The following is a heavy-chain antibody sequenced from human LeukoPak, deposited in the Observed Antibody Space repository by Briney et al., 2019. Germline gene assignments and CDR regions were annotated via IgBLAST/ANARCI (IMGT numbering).Heavy chain of an antibody. V-gene: IGHV1-2*02. D-gene: IGHD3-10*02. CDR1: EYTFTGYY. CDR2: INPNSGGT. CDR3: ARGPYVPFPNWYFDL. Sequence: ASVKVSCKASEYTFTGYYMHWVRQAPAQGLEWMGRINPNSGGTHYAPKFQGRVTMTRDTSISTAYMELSRLRSDDTAVYYCARGPYVPFPNWYFDLWGRGTLVTVSS. J-gene: IGHJ2*01.